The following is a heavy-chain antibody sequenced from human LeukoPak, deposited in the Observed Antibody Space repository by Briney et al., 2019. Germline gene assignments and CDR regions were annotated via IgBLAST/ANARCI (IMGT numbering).Heavy chain of an antibody. V-gene: IGHV3-74*03. CDR2: INSDGSST. D-gene: IGHD3-10*01. J-gene: IGHJ4*02. CDR1: GFTFSSYW. CDR3: ATLAENRDSGYYFDS. Sequence: GGSLRLSCAASGFTFSSYWMHWVRQVPGKGLVWVSRINSDGSSTTYADSVKGRFTISRDNAKSTLYLQMNSLRAEDTAVYDCATLAENRDSGYYFDSWGQGTLVTVSS.